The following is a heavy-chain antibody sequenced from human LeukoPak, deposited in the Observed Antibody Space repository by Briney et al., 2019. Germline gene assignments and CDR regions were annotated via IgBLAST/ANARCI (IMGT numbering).Heavy chain of an antibody. J-gene: IGHJ4*02. Sequence: GGSLRLSCAASGFTFSSYAMSWVRQAPGKGLEWVSSISSSSSFIYYADSVKGRFTISRDNAKNSLYLQMNSLRAEDTAVYYCARDPPLGSCSTISCPHLDYWGQGTLVTVSS. D-gene: IGHD2-2*01. CDR1: GFTFSSYA. CDR2: ISSSSSFI. CDR3: ARDPPLGSCSTISCPHLDY. V-gene: IGHV3-21*01.